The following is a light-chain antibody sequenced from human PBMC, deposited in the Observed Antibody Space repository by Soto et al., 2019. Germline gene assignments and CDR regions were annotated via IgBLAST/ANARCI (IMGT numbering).Light chain of an antibody. CDR2: GAS. V-gene: IGKV3-20*01. Sequence: EIVLTQSPVTLSLSPGERATLSCRASQSVSSSYLAWYQQKPGQAPRLLIYGASSRATGIADRFSGSGSGTDFTLTISRLEPEDFAVYYCQQYGSSPQTFGQGTKVEIK. CDR1: QSVSSSY. CDR3: QQYGSSPQT. J-gene: IGKJ1*01.